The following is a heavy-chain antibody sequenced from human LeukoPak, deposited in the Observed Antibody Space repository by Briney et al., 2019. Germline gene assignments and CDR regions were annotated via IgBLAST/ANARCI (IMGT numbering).Heavy chain of an antibody. CDR1: VFTFSSYS. J-gene: IGHJ4*02. CDR2: ISSSSSYI. Sequence: GGSLRLSCAASVFTFSSYSVNWVRQAPAKGLEWVSSISSSSSYIYYADSVKGRFTISRDNAKNSLYLQMNSLSAEDTAVYYCVRVRWDQPLDYWGQGTLVTVSS. V-gene: IGHV3-21*01. D-gene: IGHD1-26*01. CDR3: VRVRWDQPLDY.